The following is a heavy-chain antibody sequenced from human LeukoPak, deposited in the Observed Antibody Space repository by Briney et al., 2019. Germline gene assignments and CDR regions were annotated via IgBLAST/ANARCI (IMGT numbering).Heavy chain of an antibody. CDR1: GGSISSGGYY. Sequence: SETLSLTCTVSGGSISSGGYYWSWIRQHPGKGLEWIGYIYYSGSTYYNPSLKSRVTISVDTSKNQFSLKLSSVTAADTAVYYCARDLVVVVVTAHDWFDPWGQGTLVTVSS. J-gene: IGHJ5*02. CDR2: IYYSGST. D-gene: IGHD2-21*02. V-gene: IGHV4-31*03. CDR3: ARDLVVVVVTAHDWFDP.